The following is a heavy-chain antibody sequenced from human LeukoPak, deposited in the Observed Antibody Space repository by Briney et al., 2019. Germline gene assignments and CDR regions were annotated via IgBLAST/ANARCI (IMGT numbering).Heavy chain of an antibody. CDR3: AKDLEGGYSYGYSPQSLYFDY. CDR1: GFTFSSYW. J-gene: IGHJ4*02. CDR2: IKQDGSEK. Sequence: PGGSLRLSCAASGFTFSSYWMSWVRQAPGKGLEWVANIKQDGSEKYYVDSVKGRFTISRDNAKNSLYLQMNSLRAEDTAVYYCAKDLEGGYSYGYSPQSLYFDYWGQGTLVTVSS. V-gene: IGHV3-7*03. D-gene: IGHD5-18*01.